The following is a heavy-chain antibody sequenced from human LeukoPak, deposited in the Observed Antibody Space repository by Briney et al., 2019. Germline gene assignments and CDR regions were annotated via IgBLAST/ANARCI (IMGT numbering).Heavy chain of an antibody. D-gene: IGHD6-19*01. CDR1: GYTFTSYY. Sequence: ASVKVSCKASGYTFTSYYMHWVRQAPGQGLEWMGGIIPIFGTANYAQKFQGRVTITADESTSTAYMELSSLRSEDTAVYYCARDSYSSSFHYWGQGTLVTVSS. CDR2: IIPIFGTA. CDR3: ARDSYSSSFHY. J-gene: IGHJ4*02. V-gene: IGHV1-69*13.